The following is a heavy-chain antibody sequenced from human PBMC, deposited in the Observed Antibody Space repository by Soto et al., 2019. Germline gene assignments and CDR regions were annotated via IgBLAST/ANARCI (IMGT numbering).Heavy chain of an antibody. V-gene: IGHV1-8*01. Sequence: QVQLVQSGAEVKKPGASVKVSCQASGYTFTAYDINWVRQATGQGLEWMGWMNPNSGNTGYAQRFQDRVTMTRSTSINTAYMELSRRRSEDTAVYYCAKRRGYGSGGKDAFDIWGQGTVVTVSS. CDR1: GYTFTAYD. J-gene: IGHJ3*02. CDR2: MNPNSGNT. CDR3: AKRRGYGSGGKDAFDI. D-gene: IGHD3-10*01.